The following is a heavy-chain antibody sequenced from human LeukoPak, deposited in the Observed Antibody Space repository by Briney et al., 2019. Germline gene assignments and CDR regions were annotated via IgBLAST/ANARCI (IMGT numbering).Heavy chain of an antibody. CDR3: ARGRDSSGWDPFDY. CDR1: GFTFSDYY. Sequence: GGSLRLSCAASGFTFSDYYLSWIRQAPGKGLEWISYISSSSSATKYADSVKGRFTISRDNAKNSLYLQMNSLRAEDTAVYYCARGRDSSGWDPFDYWGQGTLVTVSS. J-gene: IGHJ4*02. CDR2: ISSSSSAT. V-gene: IGHV3-11*05. D-gene: IGHD6-19*01.